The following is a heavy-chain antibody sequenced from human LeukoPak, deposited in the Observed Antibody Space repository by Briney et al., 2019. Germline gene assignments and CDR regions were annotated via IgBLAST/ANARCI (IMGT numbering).Heavy chain of an antibody. Sequence: GRSQRLSCAASGLTFSNYGMHWVRQPPGKGLEWVAIIVYDGSKKYYADSVRGRFTISRDNSKNTLYLQMNSLRAEDTAVYYCAKDNDYSNHFSHFDYWGQGTPVTVSS. CDR2: IVYDGSKK. CDR3: AKDNDYSNHFSHFDY. D-gene: IGHD4-11*01. CDR1: GLTFSNYG. J-gene: IGHJ4*02. V-gene: IGHV3-33*06.